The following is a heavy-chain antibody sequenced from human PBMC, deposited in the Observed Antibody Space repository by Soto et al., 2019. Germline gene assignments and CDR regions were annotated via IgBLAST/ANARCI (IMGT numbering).Heavy chain of an antibody. J-gene: IGHJ4*02. CDR2: IYPGDSET. CDR1: GYTFSNFW. D-gene: IGHD6-13*01. Sequence: GESLKISCQFSGYTFSNFWIAWVRQLPGKGLEYMGIIYPGDSETRYSPSFHGKVTISADRSIGTASLQWSSLEASDSAFYFCARSPRSSPYFDYWGQGALVTVSS. CDR3: ARSPRSSPYFDY. V-gene: IGHV5-51*01.